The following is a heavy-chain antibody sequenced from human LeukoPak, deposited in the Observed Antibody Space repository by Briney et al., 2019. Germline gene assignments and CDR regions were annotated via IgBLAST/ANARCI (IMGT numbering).Heavy chain of an antibody. D-gene: IGHD1-26*01. CDR2: INNSGRT. V-gene: IGHV4-34*01. CDR1: GGSFSGYY. CDR3: ARNRYSDFDY. J-gene: IGHJ4*02. Sequence: SETLSLTCAVYGGSFSGYYWSWVRQPPGKGLEWVGEINNSGRTNFNPSLKSRSTITVDTSKNQFSLKLSSVTAADTAVYYCARNRYSDFDYWGQGTLVTVSS.